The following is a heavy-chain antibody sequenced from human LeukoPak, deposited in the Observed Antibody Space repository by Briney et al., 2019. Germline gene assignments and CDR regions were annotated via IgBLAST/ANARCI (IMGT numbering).Heavy chain of an antibody. Sequence: SETLSLTCTVSGGSTSSYYWSWIRQPPGKGLEWIGYIYYSGSTYYNPSLKSRVTISADTSKNQFSLRVTSVTAADTAMYYCASLYCSSASCYSPHWGQGTQVTVSS. V-gene: IGHV4-59*01. D-gene: IGHD2-2*01. CDR2: IYYSGST. CDR3: ASLYCSSASCYSPH. J-gene: IGHJ4*02. CDR1: GGSTSSYY.